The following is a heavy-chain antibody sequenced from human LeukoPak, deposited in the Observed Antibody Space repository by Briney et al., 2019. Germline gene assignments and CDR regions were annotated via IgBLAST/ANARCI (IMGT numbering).Heavy chain of an antibody. Sequence: PGGSLRLSCAASGFTFSSYWMSWVRQAPGKGLEWVSGISWSSGNIGYADAVKGRFTISRDNAKNSLYLQMNSLRAEDTAVYYCARVRRRWSSGWYPLDYWGQGTLVTVSS. CDR1: GFTFSSYW. CDR2: ISWSSGNI. CDR3: ARVRRRWSSGWYPLDY. D-gene: IGHD6-19*01. V-gene: IGHV3-9*01. J-gene: IGHJ4*02.